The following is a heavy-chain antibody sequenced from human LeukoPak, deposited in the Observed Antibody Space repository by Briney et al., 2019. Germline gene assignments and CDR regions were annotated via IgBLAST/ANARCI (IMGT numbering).Heavy chain of an antibody. Sequence: SETLSLTCTVSGGSLNSGDFYWSWIRQSPGKGLEWIGYIYHSGNTYYNPSLKSQFTISVDTSKNQFSLKMTSVTVADTAVYYCPGSYGTGGHLGAFDIWAQGKMFSVSS. CDR2: IYHSGNT. V-gene: IGHV4-30-4*01. CDR3: PGSYGTGGHLGAFDI. J-gene: IGHJ3*02. D-gene: IGHD3-16*01. CDR1: GGSLNSGDFY.